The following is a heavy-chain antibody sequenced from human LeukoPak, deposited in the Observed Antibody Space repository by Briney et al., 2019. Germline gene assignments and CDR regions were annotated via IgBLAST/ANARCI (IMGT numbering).Heavy chain of an antibody. CDR2: IDGSGDST. V-gene: IGHV3-23*01. CDR1: GFTFSRFA. D-gene: IGHD3-22*01. CDR3: AKDPYYSNVYYYPFEY. J-gene: IGHJ4*02. Sequence: GGSLRFSCAASGFTFSRFAMSWVRQAPGKGLEWGSGIDGSGDSTYYADSVKGRFTISRDNSKNTLYLQMNSLTAEDTAVYHCAKDPYYSNVYYYPFEYWGQGTLVTVSS.